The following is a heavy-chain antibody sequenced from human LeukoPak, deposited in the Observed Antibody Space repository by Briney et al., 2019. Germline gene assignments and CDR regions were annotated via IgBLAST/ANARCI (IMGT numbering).Heavy chain of an antibody. CDR1: GFTFSSYA. D-gene: IGHD3-22*01. Sequence: HPGGSLRLSCAASGFTFSSYAMSWVRQAPGKGLEWVSAISGSGGSTYYADSVKGRFTISRDNSKNTLYLQMNSLRAEDTAVYYCARALFYHDSSTYGPDYWGQGTRVTVSS. J-gene: IGHJ4*02. CDR3: ARALFYHDSSTYGPDY. CDR2: ISGSGGST. V-gene: IGHV3-23*01.